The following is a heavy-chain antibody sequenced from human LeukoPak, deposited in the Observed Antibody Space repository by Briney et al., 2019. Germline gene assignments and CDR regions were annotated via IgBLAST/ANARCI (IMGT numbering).Heavy chain of an antibody. V-gene: IGHV3-11*04. CDR2: ISSSGRTI. D-gene: IGHD3-9*01. CDR1: GFTFSDYY. CDR3: ARVDFDVDSLDDAFDI. J-gene: IGHJ3*02. Sequence: GGSLRLSCAASGFTFSDYYMSWIRQSPGKGLEWVSYISSSGRTIYYADSVKDRFTISRDNAKNSLYLQMNSLRAEDTAVYYCARVDFDVDSLDDAFDIWGQGTMVTVSS.